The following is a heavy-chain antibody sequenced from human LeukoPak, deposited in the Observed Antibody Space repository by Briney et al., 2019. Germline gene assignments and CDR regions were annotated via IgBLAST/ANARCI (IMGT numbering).Heavy chain of an antibody. Sequence: PGGSLRLSCSASGSSFSDYDMSWVRQAPGKGLEWVSAISGRSSHVYYGESVKGRFTISRDNAKNSLYLQLDSLGVEDTAVYYCGRAFPPLRTSSAGDLWGQGTLVTVSS. CDR1: GSSFSDYD. V-gene: IGHV3-21*01. D-gene: IGHD3-16*01. CDR2: ISGRSSHV. J-gene: IGHJ1*01. CDR3: GRAFPPLRTSSAGDL.